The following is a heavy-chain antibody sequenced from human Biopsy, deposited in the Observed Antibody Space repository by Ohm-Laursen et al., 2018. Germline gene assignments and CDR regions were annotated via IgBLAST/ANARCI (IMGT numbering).Heavy chain of an antibody. Sequence: GASVTASCKVSGYTLTELSMHWVRHAPGKGLEWLGGFAPENGKTVHAQNFQARVSMTEDTSTDTACMELRSLRSEDRAVYYCAADINDWNVNYWGQGTQVTVSS. CDR3: AADINDWNVNY. J-gene: IGHJ4*02. D-gene: IGHD1-1*01. CDR2: FAPENGKT. CDR1: GYTLTELS. V-gene: IGHV1-24*01.